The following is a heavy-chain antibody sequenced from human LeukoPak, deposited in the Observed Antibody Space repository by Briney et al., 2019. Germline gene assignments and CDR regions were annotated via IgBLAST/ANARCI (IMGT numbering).Heavy chain of an antibody. CDR2: INDSGST. Sequence: SETLSLTCAVYGGSFSGYYWSWIRQPPGKGLEWIGEINDSGSTNYNPSLKSRVTISVDTSKNQFSLKLSSVTAADTAVYYCARVEVDWFDPWGQGTLVTVSS. CDR3: ARVEVDWFDP. D-gene: IGHD2-15*01. J-gene: IGHJ5*02. V-gene: IGHV4-34*01. CDR1: GGSFSGYY.